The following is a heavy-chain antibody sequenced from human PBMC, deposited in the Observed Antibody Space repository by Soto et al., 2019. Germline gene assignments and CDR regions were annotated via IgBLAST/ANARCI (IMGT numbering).Heavy chain of an antibody. J-gene: IGHJ4*02. CDR3: VSAGYHERAPDY. D-gene: IGHD3-9*01. Sequence: RVSCSACGFTLSSYAMYWVRQAAGKGMEYVSAISSNGGSTYYADSVKGSFTISRDKSKNTLYLQMSSLTPEHTPVYYCVSAGYHERAPDYWRQGTLFTVSS. CDR2: ISSNGGST. CDR1: GFTLSSYA. V-gene: IGHV3-64D*06.